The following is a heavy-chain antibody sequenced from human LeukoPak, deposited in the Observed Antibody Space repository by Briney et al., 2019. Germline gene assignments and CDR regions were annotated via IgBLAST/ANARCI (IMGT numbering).Heavy chain of an antibody. V-gene: IGHV4-34*01. CDR2: INHSGST. D-gene: IGHD3-3*01. CDR3: ARVLAPPLYNWFDP. CDR1: GGSFSGYY. Sequence: SETLSLTCAVYGGSFSGYYWSWIRQPPGKGLEWIGEINHSGSTNYNPSLKSRVTISVDTSKNQFSLKLSSVTAADTAVYYCARVLAPPLYNWFDPGGQGTLVTVSS. J-gene: IGHJ5*02.